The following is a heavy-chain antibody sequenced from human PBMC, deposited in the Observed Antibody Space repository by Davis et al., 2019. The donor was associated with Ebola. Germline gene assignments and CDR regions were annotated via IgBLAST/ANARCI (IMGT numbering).Heavy chain of an antibody. CDR1: GYTFTSYY. Sequence: ASVKVSCKASGYTFTSYYMHWVRQAPGQRLEWMGWINAGNGNTKYSQKFQGRVTITRDTSASTAYMELSSLRSEDTAVYYCARPIVGATGWFDPWGQGTLVTVSS. D-gene: IGHD1-26*01. CDR2: INAGNGNT. J-gene: IGHJ5*02. V-gene: IGHV1-3*01. CDR3: ARPIVGATGWFDP.